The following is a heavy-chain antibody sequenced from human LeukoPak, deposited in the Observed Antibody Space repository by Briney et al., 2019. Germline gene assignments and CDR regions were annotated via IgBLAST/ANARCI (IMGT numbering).Heavy chain of an antibody. V-gene: IGHV4-4*08. J-gene: IGHJ4*02. Sequence: SETLSLTCTFSGGSISSYYWSWLRQPPGKGLEWIGYIYYSGSTNYNPSLKSRVTISVDTSKNQFSLKLSSVTAADTAVYYCARDRSGSYFDYWGQGTLVTVSS. D-gene: IGHD3-3*01. CDR3: ARDRSGSYFDY. CDR1: GGSISSYY. CDR2: IYYSGST.